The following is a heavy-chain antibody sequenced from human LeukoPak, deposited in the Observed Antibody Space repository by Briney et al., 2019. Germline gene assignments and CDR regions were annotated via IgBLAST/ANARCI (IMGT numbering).Heavy chain of an antibody. CDR3: VTYYYDSSGYPTFDY. CDR2: INHSGST. CDR1: GGSFSGYY. D-gene: IGHD3-22*01. J-gene: IGHJ4*02. Sequence: SETLSLTCAVYGGSFSGYYWSWIRQPPGKGLEWIGEINHSGSTNYNPSLKSRVTISVDTSKNQFSLKLSSMTAADTAVYYCVTYYYDSSGYPTFDYWGQGTLVTVSS. V-gene: IGHV4-34*01.